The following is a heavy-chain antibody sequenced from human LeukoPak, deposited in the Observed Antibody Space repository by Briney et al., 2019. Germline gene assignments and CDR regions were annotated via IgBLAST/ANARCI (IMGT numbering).Heavy chain of an antibody. CDR2: IYHSGST. CDR1: GGSISSSNW. V-gene: IGHV4-4*02. CDR3: ARASTPAVPGESVYFDY. J-gene: IGHJ4*02. Sequence: PSGTLSLTCAVSGGSISSSNWWSWVRQPPGKGLEWIGEIYHSGSTNYNPSLKSRVTISVDKPKNQFSLKLSSVTAADTAVYYCARASTPAVPGESVYFDYWGQGTLVTVSS. D-gene: IGHD3-10*01.